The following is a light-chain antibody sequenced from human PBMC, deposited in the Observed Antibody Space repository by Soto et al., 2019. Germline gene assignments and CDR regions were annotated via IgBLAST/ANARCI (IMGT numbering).Light chain of an antibody. Sequence: QSVLTQPASVSGSPGQSITISCTGTSSDVGGFTYVSWYQQYPGKAPKLMIYDVSKRPSGVPDRFSGSKSGNTASLTISGLQAEDEADYYCCSYAGSYTFVVFGGGTKLTVL. CDR1: SSDVGGFTY. CDR3: CSYAGSYTFVV. V-gene: IGLV2-11*01. J-gene: IGLJ2*01. CDR2: DVS.